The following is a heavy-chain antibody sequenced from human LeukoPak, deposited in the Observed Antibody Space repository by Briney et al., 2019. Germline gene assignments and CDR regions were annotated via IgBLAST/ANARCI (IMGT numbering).Heavy chain of an antibody. J-gene: IGHJ6*02. D-gene: IGHD2-2*02. V-gene: IGHV4-59*01. CDR3: ARDRVVVVPAAIQVHYYYYGMDV. CDR1: GGSFSGYY. Sequence: SETLSLTCAVYGGSFSGYYWSWIRQPPGKGLEWIGYIYYSGSTNYNPSLKSRVTISVDTSKNQFSLKLSSVTAADTAVYYCARDRVVVVPAAIQVHYYYYGMDVWGQGTTVTVSS. CDR2: IYYSGST.